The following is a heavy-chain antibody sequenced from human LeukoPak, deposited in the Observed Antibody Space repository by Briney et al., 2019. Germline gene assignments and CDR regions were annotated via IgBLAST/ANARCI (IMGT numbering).Heavy chain of an antibody. D-gene: IGHD2-2*01. V-gene: IGHV1-46*01. J-gene: IGHJ3*02. Sequence: ASVKVSCKASGYTFTTLYMHWVRQAPGQGLEWMGIINPSGGSTSYAQKFQGRVSMTRDMSTSTVYMELSSLRSEDTAVYYRARGGIVPTGILSGDWQKYDPYDIWGQGTMVTVSS. CDR1: GYTFTTLY. CDR2: INPSGGST. CDR3: ARGGIVPTGILSGDWQKYDPYDI.